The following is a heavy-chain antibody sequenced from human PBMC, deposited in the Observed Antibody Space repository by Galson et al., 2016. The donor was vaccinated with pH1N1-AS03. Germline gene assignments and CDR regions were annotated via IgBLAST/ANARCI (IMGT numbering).Heavy chain of an antibody. CDR3: ARVTLLNAVIWFDP. CDR1: GGSISSSSYY. J-gene: IGHJ5*02. V-gene: IGHV4-39*07. CDR2: IYYSGST. Sequence: LSLTCTVSGGSISSSSYYWGWLRQPPGKGLEWIGSIYYSGSTYYNPSLKSRVTISIDTSKNHFSLKLSSVTAADTAIYYCARVTLLNAVIWFDPWGQGTLVTVSS. D-gene: IGHD2-21*01.